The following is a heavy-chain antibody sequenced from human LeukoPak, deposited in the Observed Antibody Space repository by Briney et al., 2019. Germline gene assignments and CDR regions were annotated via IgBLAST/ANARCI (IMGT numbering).Heavy chain of an antibody. CDR2: IKEDGSAK. D-gene: IGHD3/OR15-3a*01. CDR1: GFSISNYW. J-gene: IGHJ4*02. Sequence: PGGSLRLSCTASGFSISNYWMSWVRQAPGKGLEWVANIKEDGSAKYYGDSVKGRFTISRDNAKNSLYLQMDSLTVEDTAVYYCTRPTRPSAQGLIFYWGQGTLVIVSS. CDR3: TRPTRPSAQGLIFY. V-gene: IGHV3-7*03.